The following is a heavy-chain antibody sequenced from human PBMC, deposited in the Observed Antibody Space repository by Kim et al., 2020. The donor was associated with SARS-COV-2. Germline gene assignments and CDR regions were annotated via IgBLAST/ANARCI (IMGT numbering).Heavy chain of an antibody. Sequence: SETLSLTCTVSGGSISSSSYYWGWIRQPPGKGLEWIGSIYYSGSTYYNPSLKSRVTISVDTSKNQFSLKLSSVTAADTAVYYCARGYYGSGSYYLYYYDYGRHGWVQVTTVIVSS. CDR2: IYYSGST. V-gene: IGHV4-39*07. CDR1: GGSISSSSYY. CDR3: ARGYYGSGSYYLYYYDYGRHG. D-gene: IGHD3-10*01. J-gene: IGHJ6*02.